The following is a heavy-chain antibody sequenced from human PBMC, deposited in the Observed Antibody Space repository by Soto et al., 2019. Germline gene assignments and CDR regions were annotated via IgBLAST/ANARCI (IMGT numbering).Heavy chain of an antibody. V-gene: IGHV4-38-2*01. CDR3: VRLSFCTVTYDCGIDY. J-gene: IGHJ4*02. Sequence: SETLSLTCAVSGYSISSGYYWGWVRQPPGQGPGWIGTIYHTGRTYYNPSLNSRVTMSVDTSKNQFSLRLSSVTAADTAVYSWVRLSFCTVTYDCGIDYWGQGTLVTVSS. CDR2: IYHTGRT. D-gene: IGHD2-8*02. CDR1: GYSISSGYY.